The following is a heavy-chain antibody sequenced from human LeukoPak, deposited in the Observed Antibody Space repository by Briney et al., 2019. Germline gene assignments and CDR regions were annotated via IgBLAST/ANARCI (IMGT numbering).Heavy chain of an antibody. J-gene: IGHJ4*02. CDR2: IYYSGST. V-gene: IGHV4-59*01. CDR3: ARAGNSGSGSYPFDY. CDR1: GGSISSYY. D-gene: IGHD3-10*01. Sequence: SETLSLTCTVSGGSISSYYWSWIRQPPGKGLEWIGYIYYSGSTNYNPSLKSRVTISVDTSKNQFSLKLSSVTAADTAVYYCARAGNSGSGSYPFDYWGQGTLVTVSS.